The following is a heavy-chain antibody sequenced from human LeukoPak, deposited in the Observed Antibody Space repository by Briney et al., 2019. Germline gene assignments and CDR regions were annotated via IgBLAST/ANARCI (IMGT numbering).Heavy chain of an antibody. Sequence: GASVKVSCKASGGTFSSYAISWVRQAPGQGLEWMGGIIPIFGTANYAQKFQGRVTITADESTSTAYMELSSLRSEDTAVYYCAGVDTATKSPWFDPWGQGTLVTVSS. CDR3: AGVDTATKSPWFDP. D-gene: IGHD5-18*01. V-gene: IGHV1-69*13. CDR1: GGTFSSYA. CDR2: IIPIFGTA. J-gene: IGHJ5*02.